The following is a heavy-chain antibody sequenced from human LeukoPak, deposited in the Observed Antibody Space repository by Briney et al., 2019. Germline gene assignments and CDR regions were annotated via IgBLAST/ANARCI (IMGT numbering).Heavy chain of an antibody. CDR2: INHSGGT. J-gene: IGHJ5*02. Sequence: SETLSLTCAVYGGSFSGYYWSWIRQPPGKGLEWIGEINHSGGTNYNPSLKSRVTISVDTSKNQFSLKLSSVTAADTAVYYCARAAGRFWFDPWGQGTLVTVSS. CDR1: GGSFSGYY. V-gene: IGHV4-34*01. CDR3: ARAAGRFWFDP. D-gene: IGHD6-13*01.